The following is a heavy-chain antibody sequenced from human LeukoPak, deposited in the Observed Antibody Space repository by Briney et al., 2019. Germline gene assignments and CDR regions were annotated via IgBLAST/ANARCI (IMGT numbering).Heavy chain of an antibody. CDR2: INWNDGST. CDR1: GFTFDDYG. D-gene: IGHD3-10*01. Sequence: SGGSLRLSCAASGFTFDDYGMSWVRQAPGKGLEWVSGINWNDGSTGYADSVKGRFTISRDNAKNSLYLQMNSLRAEDTALYYCARGLRVVSGISPAFDIWGQGTMVTVSS. J-gene: IGHJ3*02. CDR3: ARGLRVVSGISPAFDI. V-gene: IGHV3-20*04.